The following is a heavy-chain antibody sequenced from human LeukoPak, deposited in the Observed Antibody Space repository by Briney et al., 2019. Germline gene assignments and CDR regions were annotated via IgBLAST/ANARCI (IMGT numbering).Heavy chain of an antibody. D-gene: IGHD2-15*01. CDR1: GFTFSSYS. CDR2: ISSSGSTI. V-gene: IGHV3-48*04. CDR3: ARDLSLYCSGGSCYSLNY. J-gene: IGHJ4*02. Sequence: GGSLRLSCTASGFTFSSYSMNWVRHAPGKGLEWVSYISSSGSTIYYADSVKGRFTISRDNAKNSLYLQMNSLRAEDTAVYYCARDLSLYCSGGSCYSLNYWGQGTLVTVSS.